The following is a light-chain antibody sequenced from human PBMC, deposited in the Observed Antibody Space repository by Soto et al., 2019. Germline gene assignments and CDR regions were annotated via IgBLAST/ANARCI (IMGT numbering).Light chain of an antibody. J-gene: IGKJ1*01. Sequence: VLTKSPATLSSFPGDRVTLSCRASQYINTRLAWYQHRPGQAPRLLIYQTSIRAAGIPARFSASGSGTDFTLTISDVQPEDFALYYCHQRQSWPRTFGQGTKVDIK. CDR3: HQRQSWPRT. CDR1: QYINTR. CDR2: QTS. V-gene: IGKV3-11*01.